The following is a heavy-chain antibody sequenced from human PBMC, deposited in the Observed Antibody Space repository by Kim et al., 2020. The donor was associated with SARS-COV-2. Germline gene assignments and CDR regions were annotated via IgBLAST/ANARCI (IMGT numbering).Heavy chain of an antibody. J-gene: IGHJ4*02. V-gene: IGHV3-23*01. CDR3: AKEQYGDYGGVSEY. Sequence: AASVKGRFTISRDNSKNTLYLQMNSLRAEDTAVYYCAKEQYGDYGGVSEYWGQGTLVTVSS. D-gene: IGHD4-17*01.